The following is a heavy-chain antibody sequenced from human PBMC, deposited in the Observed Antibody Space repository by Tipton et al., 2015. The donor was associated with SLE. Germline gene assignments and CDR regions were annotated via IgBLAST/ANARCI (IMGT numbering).Heavy chain of an antibody. CDR2: IYYSGST. J-gene: IGHJ6*02. Sequence: TLSLTCTVSGGSISSSSYYWGWIRQPPGKGLEWIGSIYYSGSTYYNPSLKSRVTISVDTSKNQFSLKLSSVAAADTAVYYCARLYGGGMDVWGQGTTVTVSS. D-gene: IGHD4/OR15-4a*01. CDR3: ARLYGGGMDV. CDR1: GGSISSSSYY. V-gene: IGHV4-39*07.